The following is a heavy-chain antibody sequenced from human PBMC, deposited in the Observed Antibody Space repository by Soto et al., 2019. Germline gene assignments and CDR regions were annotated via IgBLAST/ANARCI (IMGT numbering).Heavy chain of an antibody. D-gene: IGHD3-10*01. CDR1: GGTFSSYA. J-gene: IGHJ4*02. CDR2: IISIFVTA. CDR3: ARADYYGSGGDY. V-gene: IGHV1-69*13. Sequence: ASVKVSCKASGGTFSSYAISWVRQAPGQGLEWMGGIISIFVTANYAQKFQGRVTITADESTSTAYMELSSMRAADTAVYYCARADYYGSGGDYWGQGTLVTVYS.